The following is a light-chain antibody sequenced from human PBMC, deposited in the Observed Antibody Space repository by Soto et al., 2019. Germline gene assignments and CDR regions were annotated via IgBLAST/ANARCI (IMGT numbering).Light chain of an antibody. Sequence: DIQMTQSPPPVSASVGDRAIITCRTSQTVSTYLPWYQQKLGKAPRLLIYGASKLPAGIPSRFSGSGSGTDFTLTIVNLEPEDFAAYYCQQRFSTPHTFGQGTKVEI. J-gene: IGKJ1*01. CDR1: QTVSTY. CDR2: GAS. CDR3: QQRFSTPHT. V-gene: IGKV1-39*01.